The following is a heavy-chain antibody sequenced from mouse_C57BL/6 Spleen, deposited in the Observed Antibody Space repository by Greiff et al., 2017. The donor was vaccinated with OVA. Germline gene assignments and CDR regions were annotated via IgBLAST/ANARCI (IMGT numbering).Heavy chain of an antibody. J-gene: IGHJ3*01. CDR1: GFTFSSYG. Sequence: EVKVVESGGDLVKPGGSLKLSCAASGFTFSSYGMSWVRQTPDKRLEWVATISSGGSYTYYPDSVKGRFTISRDNAKNTRYLQMSSLKSEDTAMYYCARQGALTVVAGFAYWGQGTLVTVSA. V-gene: IGHV5-6*01. CDR2: ISSGGSYT. D-gene: IGHD1-1*01. CDR3: ARQGALTVVAGFAY.